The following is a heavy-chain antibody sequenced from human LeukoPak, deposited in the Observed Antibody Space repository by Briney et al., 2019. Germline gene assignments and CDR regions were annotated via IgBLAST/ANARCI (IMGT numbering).Heavy chain of an antibody. V-gene: IGHV4-4*07. CDR1: GGSISSYY. CDR3: ARRVHSSSWSSYFDY. Sequence: SETLSLTCTVSGGSISSYYWSWIRQPAGKGLEWIGRIYTSGSTNYNPSLKSRVTMSVDTSKNQFFLKLSPVTATDTAVYYCARRVHSSSWSSYFDYWGQETLVTVSS. CDR2: IYTSGST. J-gene: IGHJ4*02. D-gene: IGHD6-13*01.